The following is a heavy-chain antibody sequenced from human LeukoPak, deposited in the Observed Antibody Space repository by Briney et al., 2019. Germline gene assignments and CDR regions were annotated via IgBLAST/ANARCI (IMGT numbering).Heavy chain of an antibody. V-gene: IGHV3-7*01. CDR2: IKQDGSEI. J-gene: IGHJ4*02. CDR1: GFTFSGYW. Sequence: GGSLRLSCVASGFTFSGYWMSWVRQAPGKGPEWVANIKQDGSEIYYVDSVKGRFTISRDNAKNSLYLQMNSLRAEDTAVYYCARADGYHKSSYDYWGQGTLVTVSS. CDR3: ARADGYHKSSYDY. D-gene: IGHD5-24*01.